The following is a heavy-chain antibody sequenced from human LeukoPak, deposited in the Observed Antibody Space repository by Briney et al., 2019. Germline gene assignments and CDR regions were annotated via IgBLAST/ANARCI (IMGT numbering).Heavy chain of an antibody. V-gene: IGHV3-53*05. CDR2: IYRGDST. D-gene: IGHD5-24*01. CDR3: ARGSVVAPTYYFDY. CDR1: GFTVSSNY. J-gene: IGHJ4*02. Sequence: PGGSLRLSCAASGFTVSSNYMSWVRQAPGKGLEWVSVIYRGDSTYYADSVKGRFTISRDNSKNTLYLQMNSLRAEDTAVYYCARGSVVAPTYYFDYWGQGTLVTVSS.